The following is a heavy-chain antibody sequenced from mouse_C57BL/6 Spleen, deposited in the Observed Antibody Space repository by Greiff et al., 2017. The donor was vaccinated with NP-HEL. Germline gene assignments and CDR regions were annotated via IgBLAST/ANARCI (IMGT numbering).Heavy chain of an antibody. CDR1: GFTFSSYA. V-gene: IGHV5-4*01. J-gene: IGHJ2*01. CDR2: ISDGGSYT. Sequence: EVMLVESGGGLVKPGGSLKLSCAASGFTFSSYAMSWVRQTPEKRLEWVATISDGGSYTYYPDNVKGRFTISRDNAKNNLYLQMSHLKSEDTAMYYCARDKDGSLDYWGQGTTLTVSS. D-gene: IGHD1-1*01. CDR3: ARDKDGSLDY.